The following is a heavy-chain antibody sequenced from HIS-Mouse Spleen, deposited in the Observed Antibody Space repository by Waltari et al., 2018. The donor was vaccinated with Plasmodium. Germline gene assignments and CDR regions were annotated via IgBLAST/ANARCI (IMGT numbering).Heavy chain of an antibody. CDR1: GGSISSSSYY. J-gene: IGHJ4*02. CDR2: IYYSGST. CDR3: ARGRGACFDY. V-gene: IGHV4-39*07. Sequence: QLQLQESGPGLVKPSETLSLTCTVSGGSISSSSYYWGWIRQPPGKGLEWIGSIYYSGSTDYHPSLKRRFTRAVDTSKNQFSLKLSSVTAADTAVYYCARGRGACFDYWGQGTLVTVSS. D-gene: IGHD3-16*01.